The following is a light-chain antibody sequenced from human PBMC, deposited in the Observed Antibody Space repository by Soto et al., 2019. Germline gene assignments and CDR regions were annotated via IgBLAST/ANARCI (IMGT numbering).Light chain of an antibody. J-gene: IGKJ1*01. CDR3: QQLNSYPET. Sequence: LVMPQSPATLSLSPGEGVTLSCRASQSVRSHLAWYQQKPGQPPRLLIYGDSTRATGIPARFSGSGFGTELNLTISRLQSEDFAVYYCQQLNSYPETFGQGTKVDIK. CDR1: QSVRSH. V-gene: IGKV3-15*01. CDR2: GDS.